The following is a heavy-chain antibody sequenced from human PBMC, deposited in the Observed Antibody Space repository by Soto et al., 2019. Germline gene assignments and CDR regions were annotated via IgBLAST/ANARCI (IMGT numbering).Heavy chain of an antibody. J-gene: IGHJ4*02. D-gene: IGHD4-17*01. V-gene: IGHV3-23*01. CDR3: AKGRADYGTSYLDY. CDR1: GFTFSTHA. CDR2: ISGSGGST. Sequence: GGSLRLSCAASGFTFSTHAMNWVRQAPGKGLEWVSAISGSGGSTSYADSVKGRFIISRDYSKNTLYLQMNSLRAEDAAVYYCAKGRADYGTSYLDYWGQGTPVTVSS.